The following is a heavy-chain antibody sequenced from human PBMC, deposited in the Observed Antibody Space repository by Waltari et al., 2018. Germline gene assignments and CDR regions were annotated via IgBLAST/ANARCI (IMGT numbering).Heavy chain of an antibody. CDR2: IYYTGST. D-gene: IGHD6-13*01. CDR1: GGSISRYY. J-gene: IGHJ4*02. Sequence: QVQLQESGPGLVKPSETLSLTCTVSGGSISRYYWSWIRQPPGKGLEWIGYIYYTGSTNYNPSLKSRVTISVDTSKNQFSLKLSSVTAADTAVYYCARGIAAEDDYWGQGTLVTVSS. CDR3: ARGIAAEDDY. V-gene: IGHV4-59*01.